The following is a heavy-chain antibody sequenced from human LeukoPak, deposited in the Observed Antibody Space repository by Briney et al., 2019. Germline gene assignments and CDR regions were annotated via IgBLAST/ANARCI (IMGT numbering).Heavy chain of an antibody. D-gene: IGHD3-10*01. CDR1: GFTFSSYE. CDR3: ARDGDGHFDY. J-gene: IGHJ4*01. V-gene: IGHV3-48*03. Sequence: PGGSLRLSCAASGFTFSSYEMNWVRQAPGKGLEWVSYISSSSSTIYADSVKGRFTISRDNTKNSLYLQMNSLRDDDTAVYYCARDGDGHFDYWGHGTLVTVSS. CDR2: ISSSSSTI.